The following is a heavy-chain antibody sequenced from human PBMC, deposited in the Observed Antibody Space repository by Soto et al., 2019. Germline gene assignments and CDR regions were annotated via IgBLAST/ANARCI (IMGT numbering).Heavy chain of an antibody. D-gene: IGHD1-26*01. J-gene: IGHJ6*03. CDR1: GYLLASYY. Sequence: VKFPCKASGYLLASYYMHWVRQGPGQELEWMGIINPSGGSTSYAQKFQGRVTMTRDTSTSTVYMELSSLRSDDTAVYYCARLGRAADPYYYYYYTDVLGKGTTVTGSS. CDR3: ARLGRAADPYYYYYYTDV. V-gene: IGHV1-46*01. CDR2: INPSGGST.